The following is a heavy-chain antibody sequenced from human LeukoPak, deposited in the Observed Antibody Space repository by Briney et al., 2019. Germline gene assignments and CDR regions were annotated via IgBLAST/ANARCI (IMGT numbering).Heavy chain of an antibody. Sequence: SVTVSCKASGYSFTSNYIHWVRQAPGQGLEWMGMIYPSDGSTSYAQKFQSRVTVTRDTSTSTVHMELSGLRSEDTAVYYCARGQEAFDYWGQGTLVTVSS. CDR2: IYPSDGST. CDR1: GYSFTSNY. V-gene: IGHV1-46*01. CDR3: ARGQEAFDY. J-gene: IGHJ4*02.